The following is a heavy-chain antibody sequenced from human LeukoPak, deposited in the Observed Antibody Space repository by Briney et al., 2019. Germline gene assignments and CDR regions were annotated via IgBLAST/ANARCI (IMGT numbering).Heavy chain of an antibody. CDR2: INHSGST. D-gene: IGHD2-2*01. J-gene: IGHJ4*02. Sequence: SETLSLTCAVYGGSFSGYYWSWIRQPPGKGLEWIGEINHSGSTNYNPSLKSRVTISVDTSKNQFSLKLSSVTAADTAVYYCASGRTDIVVVPATLRNYYFDYWGQGTLVTVSS. CDR1: GGSFSGYY. V-gene: IGHV4-34*01. CDR3: ASGRTDIVVVPATLRNYYFDY.